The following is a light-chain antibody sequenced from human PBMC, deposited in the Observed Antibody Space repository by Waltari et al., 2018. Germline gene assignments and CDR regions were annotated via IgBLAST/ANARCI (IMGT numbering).Light chain of an antibody. J-gene: IGLJ3*02. Sequence: SYELTQPLSVSVALGQTAKITCGGNNIGSKNVHWYQQKPGQAPLLVIYRDTNRPSGIPERFSGSNLGNTATLTSSRAQDGDEADYYCQVWDSGTGVFGGGTKLTVL. V-gene: IGLV3-9*01. CDR1: NIGSKN. CDR3: QVWDSGTGV. CDR2: RDT.